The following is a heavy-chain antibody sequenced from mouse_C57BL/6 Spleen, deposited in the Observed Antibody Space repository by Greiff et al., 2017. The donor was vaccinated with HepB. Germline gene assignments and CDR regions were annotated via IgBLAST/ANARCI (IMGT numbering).Heavy chain of an antibody. D-gene: IGHD1-1*01. Sequence: VQLQQSGAELVKPGASVKLSCKASGYTFTEYTIHWVKQRSGQGLEWIGWFYTGSGSIKYNEKFKDKATLPADKSSSTVYMELSRLTSEDSAVYFCARHGHDYGSSPYYAMDYWGQGTSVTVSA. CDR2: FYTGSGSI. J-gene: IGHJ4*01. CDR3: ARHGHDYGSSPYYAMDY. V-gene: IGHV1-62-2*01. CDR1: GYTFTEYT.